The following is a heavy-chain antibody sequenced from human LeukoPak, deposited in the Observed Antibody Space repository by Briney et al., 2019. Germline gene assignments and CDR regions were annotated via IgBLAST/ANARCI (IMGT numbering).Heavy chain of an antibody. CDR3: ARDGLHRLSGYGGWFDP. V-gene: IGHV1-18*01. Sequence: ASVKVSCKASGYIFANYGIAWVRQAPGHGLEWMGWISGYNGNTHYAQKLQGRVSMTADTSTSTVYMELRSLRSDDTAVYYCARDGLHRLSGYGGWFDPWGQGTLVSVSS. J-gene: IGHJ5*02. CDR2: ISGYNGNT. D-gene: IGHD3-22*01. CDR1: GYIFANYG.